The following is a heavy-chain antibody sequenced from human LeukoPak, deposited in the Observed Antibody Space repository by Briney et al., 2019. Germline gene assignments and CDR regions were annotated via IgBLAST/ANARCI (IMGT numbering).Heavy chain of an antibody. J-gene: IGHJ4*02. D-gene: IGHD1-20*01. CDR2: ISYDGSNK. CDR1: GFTFSSYA. CDR3: ARFEGNWNLFDY. V-gene: IGHV3-30-3*01. Sequence: GSLRLSCAASGFTFSSYAMHWVRQAPGKGLEWVAVISYDGSNKYYADSVKGRFTTSRDNSKNKLYLQMNSLRAEDTAVYYCARFEGNWNLFDYWGQGTLVTVSS.